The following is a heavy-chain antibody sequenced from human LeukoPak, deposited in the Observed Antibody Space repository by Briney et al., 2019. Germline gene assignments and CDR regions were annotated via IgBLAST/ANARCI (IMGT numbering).Heavy chain of an antibody. CDR2: IVVGSGNT. J-gene: IGHJ6*02. CDR1: GFTFTSSA. CDR3: AADSVYDFWSGYSPRYGMDV. Sequence: TSVKVSCKASGFTFTSSAMQWVRQARGQRLEWIGWIVVGSGNTNYAQKFQERVTITRDMSTSTAYMELSSLSSEDTAVYYCAADSVYDFWSGYSPRYGMDVWGQGTTVTVSS. D-gene: IGHD3-3*01. V-gene: IGHV1-58*02.